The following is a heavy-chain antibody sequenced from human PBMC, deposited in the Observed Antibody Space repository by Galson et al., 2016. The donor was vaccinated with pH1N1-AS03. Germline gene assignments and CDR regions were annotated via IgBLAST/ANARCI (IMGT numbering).Heavy chain of an antibody. CDR2: ISGSGGST. Sequence: SLRLSCAASGFTFSIYAMSWVRQAPGKGLEWVSVISGSGGSTYYADSVKGRFTISRDNSKNTLYLQMNSLRAVDTAVYYCARVRGGVVITFGGVPYFDYWGQGTLVTVSS. J-gene: IGHJ4*02. D-gene: IGHD3-16*01. CDR3: ARVRGGVVITFGGVPYFDY. CDR1: GFTFSIYA. V-gene: IGHV3-23*01.